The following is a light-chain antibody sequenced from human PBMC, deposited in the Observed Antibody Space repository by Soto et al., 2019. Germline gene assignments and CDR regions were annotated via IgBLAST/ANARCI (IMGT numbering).Light chain of an antibody. Sequence: QSALTQPRSVSGSPGQSVTISCTGTSSDVGSYNYVSWYQQHPGKAPKLMIYDVNKRPSGVPDRFSGSKSGNTASLTISGLQAEDEADYYCCSYAGRYTWVFGGGTKVTVL. CDR1: SSDVGSYNY. CDR2: DVN. J-gene: IGLJ3*02. V-gene: IGLV2-11*01. CDR3: CSYAGRYTWV.